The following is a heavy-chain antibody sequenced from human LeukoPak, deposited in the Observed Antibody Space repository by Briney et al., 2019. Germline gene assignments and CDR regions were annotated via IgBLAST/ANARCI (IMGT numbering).Heavy chain of an antibody. D-gene: IGHD2-2*01. V-gene: IGHV3-53*01. CDR2: IYSGGST. Sequence: GGSLRLSCAASGFTFHNAWMTWVRQAPGKGLEWVSVIYSGGSTYYADSVKGRFTISRDNSKNTLYLQMNSLRAEDTAVYYCAREALGYCSSTSCYDGGWFDPWGQGTLVTVSS. J-gene: IGHJ5*02. CDR3: AREALGYCSSTSCYDGGWFDP. CDR1: GFTFHNAW.